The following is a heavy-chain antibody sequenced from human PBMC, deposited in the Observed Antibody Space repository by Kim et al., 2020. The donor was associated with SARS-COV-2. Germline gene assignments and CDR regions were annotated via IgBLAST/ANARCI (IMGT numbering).Heavy chain of an antibody. Sequence: SETLSLTCAVSGGSISSSNWWSWVRQPPGKGLEWIGEIYHSGSTNYNPSLKSRVTISVDKSKNQFSLKLSSVTAADTAVYYCARRAYSSSFYYYYYMDVWGKGTTVTVSS. J-gene: IGHJ6*03. CDR1: GGSISSSNW. CDR2: IYHSGST. V-gene: IGHV4-4*02. D-gene: IGHD6-6*01. CDR3: ARRAYSSSFYYYYYMDV.